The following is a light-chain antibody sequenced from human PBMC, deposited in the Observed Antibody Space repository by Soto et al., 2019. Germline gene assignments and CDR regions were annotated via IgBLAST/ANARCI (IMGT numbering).Light chain of an antibody. CDR2: GAS. CDR3: QQRSNWLT. V-gene: IGKV3D-20*02. J-gene: IGKJ5*01. CDR1: QSVSSSY. Sequence: ILLTQSPCTLSLSPGERATLSCRASQSVSSSYLAWYQQKPGHAPSLLIYGASSRATGIPARLSGSGSGTDFTLTISSLEPEDFSVYYCQQRSNWLTFGQGTRVEIK.